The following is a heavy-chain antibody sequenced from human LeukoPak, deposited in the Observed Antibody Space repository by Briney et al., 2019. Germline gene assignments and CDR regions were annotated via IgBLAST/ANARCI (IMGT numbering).Heavy chain of an antibody. CDR1: GFTLSSYA. CDR3: AIMHPYYDGNGYWVQ. J-gene: IGHJ4*02. V-gene: IGHV3-23*01. D-gene: IGHD3-22*01. Sequence: GGSLRLSCAASGFTLSSYAMSWVRQAPGKGLEWVSGISVSGASTSNADPVKGRFTISRDNPRNTLYLQMNSLRAEDTALYYCAIMHPYYDGNGYWVQWGQGTLVTVSS. CDR2: ISVSGAST.